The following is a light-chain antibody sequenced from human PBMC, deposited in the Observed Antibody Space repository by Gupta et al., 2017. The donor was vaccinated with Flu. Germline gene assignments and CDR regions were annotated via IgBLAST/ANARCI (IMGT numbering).Light chain of an antibody. CDR3: AAWDDSLGGWV. J-gene: IGLJ3*02. Sequence: QSLLTQPPSASGPPGQSVTISCSGSSSDVGSNSVNWYQQFPGAAPRLLIYTNNQRPSGVPDRFSGSKSGTSASLAISGLQSKDEAAYYCAAWDDSLGGWVFGGGTKLTVL. CDR1: SSDVGSNS. CDR2: TNN. V-gene: IGLV1-44*01.